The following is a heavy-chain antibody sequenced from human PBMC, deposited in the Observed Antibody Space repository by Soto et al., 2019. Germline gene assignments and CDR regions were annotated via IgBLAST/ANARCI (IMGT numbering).Heavy chain of an antibody. V-gene: IGHV3-33*01. CDR3: ATGATRWIAAAGTDYYYGMDV. CDR1: GFTFSSYG. J-gene: IGHJ6*02. CDR2: IWYDGSNK. D-gene: IGHD6-13*01. Sequence: QVQLLESGGVVVQPGRSLRLSCAASGFTFSSYGMHWVRQAPGKGLEWVAVIWYDGSNKYYADSVKGRFTISRDNSNNTVYRQMNGLRAEDTAVYYCATGATRWIAAAGTDYYYGMDVWGQGTTVTVSS.